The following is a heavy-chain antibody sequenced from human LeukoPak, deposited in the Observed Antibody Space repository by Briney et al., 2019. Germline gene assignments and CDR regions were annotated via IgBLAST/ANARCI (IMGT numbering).Heavy chain of an antibody. CDR3: TRSESGTYKGGFDF. Sequence: GSLRLSCTVSGFTLSSYEMSWIRQAPGKGLEWVGFIRSKTYGGTGEYAASVKGRFTISRDDSKSIAHLQMNSLKTEDTAVYYCTRSESGTYKGGFDFWGQGALVTVSS. J-gene: IGHJ4*02. V-gene: IGHV3-49*03. CDR2: IRSKTYGGTG. CDR1: GFTLSSYE. D-gene: IGHD1-26*01.